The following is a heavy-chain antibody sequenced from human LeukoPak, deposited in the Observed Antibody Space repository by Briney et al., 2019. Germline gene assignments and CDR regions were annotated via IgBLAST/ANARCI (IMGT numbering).Heavy chain of an antibody. CDR2: INHSGTT. Sequence: SETLSLTCAVYGGSFSGYYWSWIRQPPGKGLEWIGEINHSGTTNYNPSLKSRVTISVDTSKNQFSLKLSSVTAADTAVYYCARWTKNYFDYWGQGTLVTVSS. J-gene: IGHJ4*02. CDR3: ARWTKNYFDY. D-gene: IGHD3/OR15-3a*01. V-gene: IGHV4-34*01. CDR1: GGSFSGYY.